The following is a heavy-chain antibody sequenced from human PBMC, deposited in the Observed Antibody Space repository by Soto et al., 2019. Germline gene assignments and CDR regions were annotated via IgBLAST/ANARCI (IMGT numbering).Heavy chain of an antibody. CDR1: GFTFSSYG. CDR3: GRVLSPASAGVIDS. J-gene: IGHJ4*02. D-gene: IGHD6-13*01. V-gene: IGHV3-33*01. Sequence: LRLSCAASGFTFSSYGMHWVRQAPGKGLEWVAVIWYDGSNKYYADSVKGRFTISRDNSKNTLYLQMNSLRAEDTATYYCGRVLSPASAGVIDSWGQGTLVTV. CDR2: IWYDGSNK.